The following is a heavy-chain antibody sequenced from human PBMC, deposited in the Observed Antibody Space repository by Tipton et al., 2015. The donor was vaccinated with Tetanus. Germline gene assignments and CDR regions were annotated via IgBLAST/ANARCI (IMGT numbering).Heavy chain of an antibody. Sequence: QSGAEVKKPGSSVKVSCKASGGTFSNYALSWVRQAPGQGLEWVGGITPIFGTTNSAPKFQGRVTITADESTNTAYMELSSLRSEDTAVYYCARRRTTTALANYFDSWGQGTQVTVSS. CDR2: ITPIFGTT. CDR1: GGTFSNYA. J-gene: IGHJ4*02. CDR3: ARRRTTTALANYFDS. V-gene: IGHV1-69*01. D-gene: IGHD1-1*01.